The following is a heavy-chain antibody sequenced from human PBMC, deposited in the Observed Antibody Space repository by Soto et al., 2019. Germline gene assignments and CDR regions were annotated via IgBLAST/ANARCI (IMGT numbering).Heavy chain of an antibody. CDR3: AKEGGYCSSTSCYGRVYY. CDR1: GFTFSSYA. J-gene: IGHJ4*02. D-gene: IGHD2-2*03. V-gene: IGHV3-23*01. Sequence: EVQLLESGGGLVQPGGSLRLSCAASGFTFSSYAMSWVRQAPGKGLEWVSAISGSGGSTYYADSVKGRFTISRDNSNNTLYLQMNSLRAEDTAVYYCAKEGGYCSSTSCYGRVYYWGQGTLVTVSS. CDR2: ISGSGGST.